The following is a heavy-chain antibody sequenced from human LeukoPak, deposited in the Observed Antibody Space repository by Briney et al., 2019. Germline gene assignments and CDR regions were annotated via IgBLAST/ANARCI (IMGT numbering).Heavy chain of an antibody. CDR3: ARDEGGPVPPSFDP. D-gene: IGHD2-15*01. CDR1: GYSISSGYY. J-gene: IGHJ5*02. CDR2: IYHSGST. V-gene: IGHV4-38-2*02. Sequence: SETLSLTCTVSGYSISSGYYWGWIRQPPGKGLEWIGSIYHSGSTYYNPSLKSRVTISVDTSKNQFSLKLSSVTAADTAVYYCARDEGGPVPPSFDPWGQGTLVTVSS.